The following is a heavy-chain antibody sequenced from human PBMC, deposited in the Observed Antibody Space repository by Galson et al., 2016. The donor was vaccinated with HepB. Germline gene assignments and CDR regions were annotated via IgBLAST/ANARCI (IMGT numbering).Heavy chain of an antibody. Sequence: SVKVSCKASGFNFFSFSVHWVRQAPGQGLEWVGRIDPNGVTTTNTQKFQGRVTMTRDTFTSTAFMELSSLRFDDTAVYYCAREDEKSDATAYHNVVDPWGQGTLVTVSS. CDR3: AREDEKSDATAYHNVVDP. J-gene: IGHJ5*02. CDR1: GFNFFSFS. V-gene: IGHV1-46*01. CDR2: IDPNGVTT. D-gene: IGHD3-16*01.